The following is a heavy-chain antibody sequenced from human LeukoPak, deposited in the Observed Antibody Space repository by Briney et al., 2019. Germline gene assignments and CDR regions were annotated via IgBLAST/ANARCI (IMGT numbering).Heavy chain of an antibody. CDR2: IYYSGST. J-gene: IGHJ4*02. CDR3: ARAGRDGYNLFHY. D-gene: IGHD5-24*01. Sequence: SETLSLTCTVSGGSITGHYWSWIRQSPGKGLEWIGYIYYSGSTNYNPSLNSRVTISVDTSKNQFSLKLNSVTAADTAVYYCARAGRDGYNLFHYWGQGTLVTVSS. V-gene: IGHV4-59*11. CDR1: GGSITGHY.